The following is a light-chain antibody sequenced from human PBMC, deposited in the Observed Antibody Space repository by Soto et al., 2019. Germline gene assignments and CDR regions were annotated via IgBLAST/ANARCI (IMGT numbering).Light chain of an antibody. CDR2: EVT. V-gene: IGLV2-8*01. CDR1: SNDIXGYKY. CDR3: TSYVGGNNYV. Sequence: QSALTQPPSASGSPGQSVTISCTGTSNDIXGYKYVSWYQQHPGKAPKLMIYEVTKRPSGVPDRFSGSKSGNTASLTVSGLRAEDEADYYCTSYVGGNNYVFGTGTKVTVL. J-gene: IGLJ1*01.